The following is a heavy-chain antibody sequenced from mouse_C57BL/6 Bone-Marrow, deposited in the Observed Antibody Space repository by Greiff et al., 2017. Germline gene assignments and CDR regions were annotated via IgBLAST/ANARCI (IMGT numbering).Heavy chain of an antibody. CDR2: SRNKANDYTT. CDR3: ARDAGPSGLYAMDY. V-gene: IGHV7-1*01. D-gene: IGHD6-1*01. J-gene: IGHJ4*01. CDR1: GFTFSDFY. Sequence: EVKVVESGGGLVQSGRSLRLSCATSGFTFSDFYMEWVRQAPGKGLEWIAASRNKANDYTTEYSASVKGRFIVSRDTSQSILYLQMNALRAEDTAIYYCARDAGPSGLYAMDYWGQGTSVTVSS.